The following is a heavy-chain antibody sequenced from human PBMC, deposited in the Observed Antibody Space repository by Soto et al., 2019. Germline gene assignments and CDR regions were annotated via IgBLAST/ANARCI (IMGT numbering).Heavy chain of an antibody. V-gene: IGHV4-30-2*01. Sequence: QLQLQESGSGLVKPSQTLSLTCAVSGGSVSCGGYSWSWVRQPPGKGLEWIAYIYHSGSTYYNPFLKIRVTISVVRAKDQFSLKLSSVTAADSAVYYCARAHYGDYDYGMEVWGQGTTVTVSS. D-gene: IGHD4-17*01. CDR1: GGSVSCGGYS. CDR2: IYHSGST. CDR3: ARAHYGDYDYGMEV. J-gene: IGHJ6*02.